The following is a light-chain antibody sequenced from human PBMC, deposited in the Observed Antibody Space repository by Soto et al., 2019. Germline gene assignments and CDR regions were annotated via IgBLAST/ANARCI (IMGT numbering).Light chain of an antibody. CDR3: PQTHCTPT. CDR2: AAS. J-gene: IGKJ1*01. V-gene: IGKV1-39*01. CDR1: QSISSH. Sequence: DIQMTQSPSSLSASVGDRVTITCRASQSISSHLNWFQQKPGKAPKLLIYAASSLQSGVPSRFGGSGSGTDFTRTISSLQPDEFETDHCPQTHCTPTFGPGTKVEVK.